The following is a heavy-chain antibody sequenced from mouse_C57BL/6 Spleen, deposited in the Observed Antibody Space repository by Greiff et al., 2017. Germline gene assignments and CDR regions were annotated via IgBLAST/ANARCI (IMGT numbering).Heavy chain of an antibody. D-gene: IGHD2-3*01. CDR3: ARYPIYDGYYYAMDY. CDR2: IDPSDSET. Sequence: QVQLQQPGAELVRPGSSVKLSCKASGYTFTSYWMHWVKQRPIQGLEWIGNIDPSDSETHYNQKFKDKATLTVDKSSSTAYMQLSSLTSEDSAVYYCARYPIYDGYYYAMDYGGQGTSVTVSS. J-gene: IGHJ4*01. V-gene: IGHV1-52*01. CDR1: GYTFTSYW.